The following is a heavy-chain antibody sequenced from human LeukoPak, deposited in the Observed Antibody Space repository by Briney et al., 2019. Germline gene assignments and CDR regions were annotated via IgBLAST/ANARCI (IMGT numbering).Heavy chain of an antibody. CDR1: GGSISSGDYY. Sequence: SETLSLTCTVSGGSISSGDYYWSWIRQPPGKGLEWVGYMYYSGSTYYNPSLKSRVTISVDTSKKQYSLKLSSVTAADTAVYYCARPYYYDSRIDPWGQGTLVTGSS. CDR2: MYYSGST. V-gene: IGHV4-30-4*02. D-gene: IGHD3-22*01. J-gene: IGHJ5*02. CDR3: ARPYYYDSRIDP.